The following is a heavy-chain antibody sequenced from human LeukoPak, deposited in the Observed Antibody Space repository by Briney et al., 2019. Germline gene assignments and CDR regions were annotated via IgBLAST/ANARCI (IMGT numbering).Heavy chain of an antibody. CDR1: GFIFSSYA. J-gene: IGHJ3*02. CDR2: IGGSGGST. CDR3: AKDEVWLVRGVFDI. D-gene: IGHD6-19*01. Sequence: PGGSLRLSCAASGFIFSSYAMSWVRQAPGKGLEWVSAIGGSGGSTYYADSVKGRFIISRDNSKTTLYLQMNSLRAEDTAVYYCAKDEVWLVRGVFDIWGQGTMVTVSS. V-gene: IGHV3-23*01.